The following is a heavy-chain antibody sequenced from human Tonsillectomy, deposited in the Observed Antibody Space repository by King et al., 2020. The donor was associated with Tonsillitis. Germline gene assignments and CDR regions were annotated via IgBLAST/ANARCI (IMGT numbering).Heavy chain of an antibody. J-gene: IGHJ4*02. CDR2: SNPNNGGT. CDR1: GYIFSGYY. D-gene: IGHD3-22*01. CDR3: GGDRGYYYDLDD. Sequence: VQLVESGAEVKKPGASVKVSCKASGYIFSGYYIHWVRQAPGQGLEWLGRSNPNNGGTNYEQKFQGRGTMTRDTSISTAYMGVSRLGSDATAVYYCGGDRGYYYDLDDWGQGTLVTVPS. V-gene: IGHV1-2*02.